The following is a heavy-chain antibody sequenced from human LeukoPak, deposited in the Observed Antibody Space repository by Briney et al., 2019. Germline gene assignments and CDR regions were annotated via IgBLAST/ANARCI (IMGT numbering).Heavy chain of an antibody. V-gene: IGHV3-33*01. D-gene: IGHD6-19*01. CDR2: IWYDGSNK. J-gene: IGHJ3*02. CDR3: ARGGIIAVAGSDAFDI. Sequence: GGSLRLSCAASGFTFSSYGMHWVRQAPGKGLEWVAVIWYDGSNKYYADSVKGRFTISRDNSKNTLYLQMNSLRAEDTAVYYCARGGIIAVAGSDAFDIWGQGTVVTVSS. CDR1: GFTFSSYG.